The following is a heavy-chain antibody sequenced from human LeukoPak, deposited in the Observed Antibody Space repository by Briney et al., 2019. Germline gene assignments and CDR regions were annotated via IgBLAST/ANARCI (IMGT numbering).Heavy chain of an antibody. CDR2: IRSEAYGGTT. CDR1: GFTFGDYA. D-gene: IGHD3-10*01. V-gene: IGHV3-49*03. CDR3: TRGRDGSGSYFGLYFDY. Sequence: GGSLRLSCTASGFTFGDYAMSWFPQAPGKGLEWVGFIRSEAYGGTTEYAASVKGRFTISRDDSKSIAYLQMNSLKTEDTAVYYCTRGRDGSGSYFGLYFDYWGQGSLVTVSS. J-gene: IGHJ4*02.